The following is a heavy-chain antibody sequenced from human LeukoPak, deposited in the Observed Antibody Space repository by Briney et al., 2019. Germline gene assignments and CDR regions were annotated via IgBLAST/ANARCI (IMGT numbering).Heavy chain of an antibody. CDR3: ARVTSNTAWCFDY. CDR2: IIPIFGTA. J-gene: IGHJ4*02. V-gene: IGHV1-69*01. D-gene: IGHD5-18*01. CDR1: GGTFSSYA. Sequence: SSVKVSCKASGGTFSSYAISWVRQAPGQGLEWMGGIIPIFGTANYAQKFQGRVTITADESTSTAYMELSSLRSEDTAVYYCARVTSNTAWCFDYWGQGTLVTVSS.